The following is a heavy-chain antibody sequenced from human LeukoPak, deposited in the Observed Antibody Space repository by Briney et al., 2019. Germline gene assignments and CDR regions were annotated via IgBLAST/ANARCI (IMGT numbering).Heavy chain of an antibody. Sequence: PGGSLRLSCAASGFTFSSYSMNGVRQAPGKGLEWVSSISSSSSYIYYADSVKGRFTISRDNAKNSLYLQMNSLRPEDTAVYYCAREARIAGGDFDYWGQGTLVTVSS. J-gene: IGHJ4*02. CDR3: AREARIAGGDFDY. V-gene: IGHV3-21*01. CDR1: GFTFSSYS. CDR2: ISSSSSYI. D-gene: IGHD6-13*01.